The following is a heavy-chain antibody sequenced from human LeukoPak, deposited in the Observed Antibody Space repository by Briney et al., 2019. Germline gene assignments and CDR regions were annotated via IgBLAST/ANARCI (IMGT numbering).Heavy chain of an antibody. CDR3: ARDPRPWVFRMSHYYYYMDV. CDR2: VKQGGREK. Sequence: PGGSLRLSCEGSGFSFSEYWMSWVRQAPGKGLEWVASVKQGGREKYYVDSVKGRFTISRDNAKNSPYLQMNSLRAEDTAVYYCARDPRPWVFRMSHYYYYMDVWGKGTTVTVSS. V-gene: IGHV3-7*01. J-gene: IGHJ6*03. D-gene: IGHD3-3*01. CDR1: GFSFSEYW.